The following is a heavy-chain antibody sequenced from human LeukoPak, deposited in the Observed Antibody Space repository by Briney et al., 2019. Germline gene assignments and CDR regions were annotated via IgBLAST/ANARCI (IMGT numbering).Heavy chain of an antibody. CDR2: TYYRSKWHN. Sequence: SQTLSLTCAISGDSVSSNSVAWHWIRQSPSRGLEWLGRTYYRSKWHNDYAVSVRSRTTINPDTSENRFSLQLNSVTPEDTGVYYCARGGVTTVTLDYWGQGTLVTVSS. J-gene: IGHJ4*02. CDR1: GDSVSSNSVA. V-gene: IGHV6-1*01. CDR3: ARGGVTTVTLDY. D-gene: IGHD4-17*01.